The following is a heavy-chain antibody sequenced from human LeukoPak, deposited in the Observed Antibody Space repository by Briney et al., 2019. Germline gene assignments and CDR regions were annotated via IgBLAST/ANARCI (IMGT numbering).Heavy chain of an antibody. CDR1: GFNFGDFT. V-gene: IGHV3-9*01. CDR2: ISWNRGTT. J-gene: IGHJ5*01. D-gene: IGHD3-9*01. Sequence: PGGSLRLSCAASGFNFGDFTMHWVRLAPGKGLEWVSGISWNRGTTRYADSVKGRFTTSRDNARNSLYLHMNSLRTEDTALYYCAEDARKARYFDWSFDYWGHGTLVTVSS. CDR3: AEDARKARYFDWSFDY.